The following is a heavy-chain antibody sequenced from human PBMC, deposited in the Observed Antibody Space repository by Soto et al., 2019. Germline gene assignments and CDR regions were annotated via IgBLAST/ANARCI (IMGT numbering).Heavy chain of an antibody. J-gene: IGHJ1*01. D-gene: IGHD6-19*01. CDR1: GFTFSVSS. CDR3: PKEGSASGWYWEY. V-gene: IGHV3-23*01. Sequence: XVSLRLSCAASGFTFSVSSKSWVRTTPGKGLEHVASITRSGSEAFYGDSVRGRFSMSRDNSKNMLILEMNSLRVEDTARYYCPKEGSASGWYWEYWRQGALVT. CDR2: ITRSGSEA.